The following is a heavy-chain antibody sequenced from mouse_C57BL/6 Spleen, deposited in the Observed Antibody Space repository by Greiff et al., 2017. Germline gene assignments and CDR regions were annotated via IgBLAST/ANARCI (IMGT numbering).Heavy chain of an antibody. V-gene: IGHV1-9*01. CDR1: GYTFTGYW. CDR3: ARSRLITTVVAYWYFDV. J-gene: IGHJ1*03. CDR2: ILPGSGST. Sequence: VQLQQSGAELMKPGASVKLSCKATGYTFTGYWIEWVKQRPGHGLEWIGEILPGSGSTNYNEKFKGKATFTADTSSNTAYMQLSSLTTEDSAIYYCARSRLITTVVAYWYFDVWGTGTTVTVSS. D-gene: IGHD1-1*01.